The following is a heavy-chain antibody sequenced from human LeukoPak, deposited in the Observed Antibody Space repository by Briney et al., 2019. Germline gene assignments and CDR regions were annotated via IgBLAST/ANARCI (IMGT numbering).Heavy chain of an antibody. CDR2: IFYSGNT. J-gene: IGHJ5*02. V-gene: IGHV4-39*01. Sequence: SETLSLTCNVSGGSISSSRYYWGWIRQPPGKGLEWIGTIFYSGNTYYNPSLKSRVTLSVDTSKNQFSLNLYSVTAADTAVYYCARHRGYYDSPNWFDPWGQGTLVTVSS. CDR3: ARHRGYYDSPNWFDP. CDR1: GGSISSSRYY. D-gene: IGHD3-22*01.